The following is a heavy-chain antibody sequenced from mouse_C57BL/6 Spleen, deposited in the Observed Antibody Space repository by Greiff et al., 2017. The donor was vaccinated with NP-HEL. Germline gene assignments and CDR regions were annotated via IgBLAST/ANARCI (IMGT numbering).Heavy chain of an antibody. CDR2: IDPEDGDT. CDR1: GFNIKDYY. Sequence: EVQLQQSGAELVRPGASVKLSCTASGFNIKDYYMHWVKQRPEQGLEWIGRIDPEDGDTEYAPKFQGKATMTADTSSNTAYLQLSSLTSEDTAVYYCTTRSYGSSYYWYCDVWGTGTTVTVSS. D-gene: IGHD1-1*01. V-gene: IGHV14-1*01. CDR3: TTRSYGSSYYWYCDV. J-gene: IGHJ1*03.